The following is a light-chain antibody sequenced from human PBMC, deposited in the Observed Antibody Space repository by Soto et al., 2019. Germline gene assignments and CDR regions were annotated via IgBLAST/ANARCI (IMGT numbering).Light chain of an antibody. CDR1: QSVSSN. Sequence: EIVMTQSPATLSVSPGERATLSCRASQSVSSNLAWYQRKPGQAPRLLIYGASTRATGIPARFSGSGSGTEFTLTISSLQSEDFAVYYCQQYNNWPRWTF. CDR3: QQYNNWPRWT. V-gene: IGKV3-15*01. J-gene: IGKJ1*01. CDR2: GAS.